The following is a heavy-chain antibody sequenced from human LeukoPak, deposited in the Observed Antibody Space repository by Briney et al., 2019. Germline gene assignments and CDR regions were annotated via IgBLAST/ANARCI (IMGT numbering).Heavy chain of an antibody. D-gene: IGHD6-19*01. V-gene: IGHV3-23*01. Sequence: GGSLRLSCAASGFIFNNFAVSWVRQAPGKGLEWVSGISGSGTVTYYADSVKGRFTISRDNSKNTLFLQMTGLTAVDTAIYFCAKGEQWLIFTPVSWGQETLVAVSS. CDR3: AKGEQWLIFTPVS. CDR2: ISGSGTVT. J-gene: IGHJ5*02. CDR1: GFIFNNFA.